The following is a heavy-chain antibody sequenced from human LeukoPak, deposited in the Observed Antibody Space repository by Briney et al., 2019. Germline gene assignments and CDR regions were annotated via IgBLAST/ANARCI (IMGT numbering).Heavy chain of an antibody. D-gene: IGHD6-19*01. CDR2: ISGSSIYK. CDR3: ATESSGWYRGDY. CDR1: GFTFSRYS. V-gene: IGHV3-21*01. Sequence: GGSLRLSCAASGFTFSRYSMNWVRQAPGKGLEWVSSISGSSIYKYYADSVKGRFTISRDNAKNSLYLQMNSLRAEDTAVYYCATESSGWYRGDYWGQGTLVTVSS. J-gene: IGHJ4*02.